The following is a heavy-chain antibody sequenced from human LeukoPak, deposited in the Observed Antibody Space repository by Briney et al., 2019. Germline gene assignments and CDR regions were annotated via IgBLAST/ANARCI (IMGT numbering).Heavy chain of an antibody. CDR2: IYYSGST. CDR3: AKDLTPRDSRSRYTDAFDI. CDR1: GGSIISYY. J-gene: IGHJ3*02. D-gene: IGHD6-13*01. Sequence: SETLSLTCTVSGGSIISYYWSWIRQPPGKGLEWIGYIYYSGSTNYNPSLKSRVTISVDTSKNQFSLKLSSVTAADTAVYYCAKDLTPRDSRSRYTDAFDIWGQGTMVTVSS. V-gene: IGHV4-59*01.